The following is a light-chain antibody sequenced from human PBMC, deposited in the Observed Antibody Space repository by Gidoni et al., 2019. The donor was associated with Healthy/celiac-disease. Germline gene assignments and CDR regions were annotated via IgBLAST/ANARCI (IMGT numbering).Light chain of an antibody. J-gene: IGLJ1*01. CDR3: SSYAGSNNSAV. V-gene: IGLV2-8*01. Sequence: QSALTQPPSASGSPGQPVTISCTGTSSDVGGYNYVSWYQQHPGKAPKLMIYEVSKRPSGVPDRFSGSKSGNTASLTVSGLQAEDEADYYCSSYAGSNNSAVFGTGTKVTVL. CDR2: EVS. CDR1: SSDVGGYNY.